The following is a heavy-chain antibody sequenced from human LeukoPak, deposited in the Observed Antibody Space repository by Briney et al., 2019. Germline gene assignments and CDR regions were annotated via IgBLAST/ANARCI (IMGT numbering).Heavy chain of an antibody. J-gene: IGHJ4*02. Sequence: GGSLRLSCVASGFTFDDNAMHWVRQAPGKGLEWVSGISWNSGVIDYADSVKGRFTISRDNAKNSLYLQMNSLRTEDTALYYCAKVHGYSFGYFDDWGQGALVTVSS. V-gene: IGHV3-9*01. CDR3: AKVHGYSFGYFDD. D-gene: IGHD5-18*01. CDR1: GFTFDDNA. CDR2: ISWNSGVI.